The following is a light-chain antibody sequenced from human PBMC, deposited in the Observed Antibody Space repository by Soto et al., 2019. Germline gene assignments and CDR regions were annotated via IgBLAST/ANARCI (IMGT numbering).Light chain of an antibody. CDR3: QAWGTGMMV. Sequence: QSVLTQSPSASASLGAWVKLTCSLSSGHSSYAIAWHQQQPEKGPRFLMKINSDGSHTKGDGIPDRFSGSSSGAERYLTISSLQSEDEADYYCQAWGTGMMVFGGGTKFTVL. CDR2: INSDGSH. CDR1: SGHSSYA. V-gene: IGLV4-69*01. J-gene: IGLJ3*02.